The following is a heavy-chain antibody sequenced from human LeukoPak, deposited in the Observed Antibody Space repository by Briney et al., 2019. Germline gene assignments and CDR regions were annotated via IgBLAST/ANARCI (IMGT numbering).Heavy chain of an antibody. V-gene: IGHV1-2*02. D-gene: IGHD2-21*02. CDR2: INPNSGGT. CDR1: GYTFTGYY. Sequence: ASVKVSCKASGYTFTGYYRHWVRQAPGQGLEWMGWINPNSGGTNHAQKFQGRVTMTRDTPISTAYMELSRLRSDDTAVYYCARDTEPGSSYCGGDCYFGVFDYWGQGTLVTVSS. J-gene: IGHJ4*02. CDR3: ARDTEPGSSYCGGDCYFGVFDY.